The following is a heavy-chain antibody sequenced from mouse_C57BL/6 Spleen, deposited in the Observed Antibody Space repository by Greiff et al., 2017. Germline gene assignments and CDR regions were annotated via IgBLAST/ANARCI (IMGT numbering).Heavy chain of an antibody. Sequence: VQLQQSGTELVKPGASVKLSCKASGYTFTSYWMNWVKQRPGQGLEWIGNINPSNGGTNYNEQFKSKATLTVDKSSSPAYLQLSSLASEDSSVYYCARGYYDRSYFDYWGQGTTLTVSS. J-gene: IGHJ2*01. CDR1: GYTFTSYW. D-gene: IGHD1-1*01. V-gene: IGHV1-53*01. CDR2: INPSNGGT. CDR3: ARGYYDRSYFDY.